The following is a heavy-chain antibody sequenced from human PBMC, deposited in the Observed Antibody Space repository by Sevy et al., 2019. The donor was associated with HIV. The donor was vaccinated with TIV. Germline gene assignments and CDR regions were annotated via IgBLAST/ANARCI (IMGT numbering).Heavy chain of an antibody. V-gene: IGHV3-15*01. CDR3: TNSRGYCIDGVCGESFDS. CDR2: IKSKSEGGTT. D-gene: IGHD2-8*01. CDR1: GFTFSNAW. Sequence: GGSLRLSCGASGFTFSNAWMTWVRQAPGKGLEWVGRIKSKSEGGTTDYAAPVKGRFTISRDDSKNTLYLQMNSLKSDDTAVYYCTNSRGYCIDGVCGESFDSWGQGTLVTVSS. J-gene: IGHJ4*02.